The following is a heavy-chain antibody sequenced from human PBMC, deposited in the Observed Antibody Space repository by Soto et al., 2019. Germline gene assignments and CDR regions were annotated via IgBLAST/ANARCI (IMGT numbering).Heavy chain of an antibody. V-gene: IGHV5-51*01. J-gene: IGHJ6*02. CDR2: IYPGDSDT. D-gene: IGHD1-1*01. CDR3: ARVAWNCHKTGYV. Sequence: ESLNVSCEGSGYSFASYWTAWVRQMPGKGLEWMGIIYPGDSDTRYSPSFQGQVTISADKSIRTVYLQWSSLKASDTAMYYSARVAWNCHKTGYVWGQGTTVTDSS. CDR1: GYSFASYW.